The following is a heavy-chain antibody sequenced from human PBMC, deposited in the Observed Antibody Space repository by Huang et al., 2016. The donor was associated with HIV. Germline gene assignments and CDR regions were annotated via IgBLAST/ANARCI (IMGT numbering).Heavy chain of an antibody. V-gene: IGHV3-30*18. J-gene: IGHJ4*02. CDR2: IYDDGSSK. CDR1: GFTFNKFD. D-gene: IGHD1-26*01. CDR3: AKDGRGSGTYYDYFEY. Sequence: QVQLVESGGGVVQPGRSLRLSCAAFGFTFNKFDLHWVRQAQGKGLEGGAIIYDDGSSKDHADSVKGRFTISRDNSKNTVYLQMNSLRVEDTAVYYCAKDGRGSGTYYDYFEYWGQGTLVTVSS.